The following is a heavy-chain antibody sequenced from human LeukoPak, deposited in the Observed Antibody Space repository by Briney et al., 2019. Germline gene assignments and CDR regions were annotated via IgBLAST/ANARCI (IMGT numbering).Heavy chain of an antibody. CDR3: ARDSGNAYLY. CDR1: GYTFTSYG. D-gene: IGHD3-16*01. CDR2: ISAYNGNT. Sequence: GASVKVSCKASGYTFTSYGIGWVRQAPGQGLEWMGWISAYNGNTNYAQKLQGRVTMTTDTSTRTAYMELRSLSSDDSAVYYCARDSGNAYLYWGQGTLVTVSS. V-gene: IGHV1-18*01. J-gene: IGHJ4*02.